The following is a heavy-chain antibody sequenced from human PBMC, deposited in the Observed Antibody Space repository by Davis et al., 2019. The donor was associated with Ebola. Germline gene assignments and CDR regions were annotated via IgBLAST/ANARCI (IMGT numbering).Heavy chain of an antibody. D-gene: IGHD6-6*01. CDR3: AGGVAARPADY. Sequence: SVKVSCKASGCTFSSYAISWVRQAPGQGLEWMGRIIPILGIANYAQKFQGRVTITADKSTSTAYMELRSLRSDDTAVYYSAGGVAARPADYWGQGTLVTVSS. CDR2: IIPILGIA. CDR1: GCTFSSYA. J-gene: IGHJ4*02. V-gene: IGHV1-69*04.